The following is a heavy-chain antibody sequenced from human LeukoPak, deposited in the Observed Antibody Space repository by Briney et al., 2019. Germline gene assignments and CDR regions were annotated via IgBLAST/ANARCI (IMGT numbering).Heavy chain of an antibody. D-gene: IGHD6-13*01. CDR1: GYSFTSYW. CDR2: IYPGDSDT. Sequence: GEPLKISCQGSGYSFTSYWIGWVRQMPGKGLEWMGIIYPGDSDTRYSPSFQGQVTISADKSINTAYLQWSSLKASDTAMYYCARVVSSSWYDFDYWGQGTLVTVSS. J-gene: IGHJ4*02. V-gene: IGHV5-51*01. CDR3: ARVVSSSWYDFDY.